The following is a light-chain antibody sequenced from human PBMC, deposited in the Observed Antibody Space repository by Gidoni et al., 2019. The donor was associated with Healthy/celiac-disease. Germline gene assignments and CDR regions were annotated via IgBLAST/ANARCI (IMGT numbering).Light chain of an antibody. CDR3: QQYDNLPPYT. CDR2: DAS. CDR1: QDIINY. Sequence: DIQMTQSPSSLPASVGDRVTITCQASQDIINYLHWYQQKPGKAPKPLIYDASNLETGVPSRFSGSGSGTDFTITISSMQPEDIATYYCQQYDNLPPYTFXQXTKLEIK. V-gene: IGKV1-33*01. J-gene: IGKJ2*01.